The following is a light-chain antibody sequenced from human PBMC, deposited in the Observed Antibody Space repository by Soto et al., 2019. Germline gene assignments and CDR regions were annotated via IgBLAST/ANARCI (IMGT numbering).Light chain of an antibody. Sequence: IQLTQSPSSLSASVGDSVTITCRASQGIRSSLAWYQQKPGIAPKLLIYTASTLQSGVPSRFSGSGSGTDFTLTISNLQPEDFATYYCQQINAYPITFGQGTRLEI. CDR3: QQINAYPIT. CDR1: QGIRSS. V-gene: IGKV1-9*01. CDR2: TAS. J-gene: IGKJ5*01.